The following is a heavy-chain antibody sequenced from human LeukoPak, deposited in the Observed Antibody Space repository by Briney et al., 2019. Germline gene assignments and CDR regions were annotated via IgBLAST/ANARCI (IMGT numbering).Heavy chain of an antibody. CDR3: ARGLHSDYYGVPYYYYYYMDV. CDR1: GGSFSGYY. CDR2: INHSGST. V-gene: IGHV4-34*01. D-gene: IGHD3-10*01. Sequence: SETLSLTCAVYGGSFSGYYWSWIRQPPGKGLEWIGEINHSGSTNYNPSLKSRVTISVDTSKNKFSLKLSSVTAADTAVYYCARGLHSDYYGVPYYYYYYMDVWGKGTTVTVSS. J-gene: IGHJ6*03.